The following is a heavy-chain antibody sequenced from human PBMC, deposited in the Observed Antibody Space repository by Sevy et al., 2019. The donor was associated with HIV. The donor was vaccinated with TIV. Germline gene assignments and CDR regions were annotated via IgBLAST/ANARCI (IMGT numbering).Heavy chain of an antibody. D-gene: IGHD2-2*01. V-gene: IGHV3-23*01. Sequence: GGYLRLSCAASGFTFSDYAMNWVRQAPGKGLEWVSAINGKGRSTHYTDSVEGRFTISRDNAKSTLYLEMNSLRVEDTAVYYCAKTINSGGGVVPAANYYYYGLDVWGQGTTVTVSS. CDR2: INGKGRST. J-gene: IGHJ6*02. CDR1: GFTFSDYA. CDR3: AKTINSGGGVVPAANYYYYGLDV.